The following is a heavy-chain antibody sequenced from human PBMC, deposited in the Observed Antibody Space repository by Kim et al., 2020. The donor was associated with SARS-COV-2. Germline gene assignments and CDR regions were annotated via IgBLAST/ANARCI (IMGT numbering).Heavy chain of an antibody. CDR2: INHSGST. Sequence: SETLSLTCAVYGGSFSGYYWSWIRQPPGKGLEWIGEINHSGSTNYNPSLKSRVTISVDTSKNQFSLKLSSVTAADTAVYYCAEGYCSGGSCSITAGLGYWGQGTLVTVSS. D-gene: IGHD2-15*01. CDR3: AEGYCSGGSCSITAGLGY. CDR1: GGSFSGYY. V-gene: IGHV4-34*01. J-gene: IGHJ4*02.